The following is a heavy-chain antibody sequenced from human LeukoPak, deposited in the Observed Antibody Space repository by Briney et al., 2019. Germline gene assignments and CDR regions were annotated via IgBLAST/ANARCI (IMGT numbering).Heavy chain of an antibody. CDR3: AKFYYDILTGYYQDAFDI. Sequence: GGSLRLSCAASGFTFSSYGMSWVRQAPGKGLEWVSAISGSGGSTYYADSVKGRFTISRDNSKNTLYLQMNSLRAEDTAVYYCAKFYYDILTGYYQDAFDIWGQGTMVTVSS. J-gene: IGHJ3*02. V-gene: IGHV3-23*01. D-gene: IGHD3-9*01. CDR1: GFTFSSYG. CDR2: ISGSGGST.